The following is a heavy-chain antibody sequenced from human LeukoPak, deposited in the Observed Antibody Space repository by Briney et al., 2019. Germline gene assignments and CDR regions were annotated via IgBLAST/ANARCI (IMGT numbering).Heavy chain of an antibody. CDR2: FDPEDVET. V-gene: IGHV1-24*01. CDR1: GHTFTDLS. D-gene: IGHD2/OR15-2a*01. CDR3: ATDFYRGRQFDY. Sequence: ASVKVSCKVSGHTFTDLSMNWVRQAPGKGLEWMGGFDPEDVETIYAQKFQGRVTMTEDTSTATAYMELSSLRPDDTAVYYCATDFYRGRQFDYWGQGTLVTVSS. J-gene: IGHJ4*02.